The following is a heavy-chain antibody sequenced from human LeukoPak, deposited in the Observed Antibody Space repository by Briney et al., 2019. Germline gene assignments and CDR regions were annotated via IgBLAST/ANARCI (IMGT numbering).Heavy chain of an antibody. V-gene: IGHV1-18*01. Sequence: ASVKVSCKASRYTFTSYGIRGVRQAPGQGLEGMGWIIAYNGKTDYEQKRQGRVTMTTDTSTSTAYMELRSLRSDDTAVYYCARDIVVVVAASENDFYYYYYGMDVWGQGTTVTVSS. CDR3: ARDIVVVVAASENDFYYYYYGMDV. J-gene: IGHJ6*02. CDR1: RYTFTSYG. CDR2: IIAYNGKT. D-gene: IGHD2-15*01.